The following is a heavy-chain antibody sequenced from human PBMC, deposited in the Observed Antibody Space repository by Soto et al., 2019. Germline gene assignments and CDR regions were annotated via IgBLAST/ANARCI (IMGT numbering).Heavy chain of an antibody. CDR2: IYHSGST. V-gene: IGHV4-38-2*01. Sequence: SETLSLTCAVSGYSISSGYYWAWIRQPPGKGLEWIGTIYHSGSTFHNPSLKSRVTISVDTSKNQFSLRLSSVTAADTAVYYCAVGYCSSASCSREYFQHWGQGTLVTVSS. J-gene: IGHJ1*01. CDR3: AVGYCSSASCSREYFQH. D-gene: IGHD2-2*01. CDR1: GYSISSGYY.